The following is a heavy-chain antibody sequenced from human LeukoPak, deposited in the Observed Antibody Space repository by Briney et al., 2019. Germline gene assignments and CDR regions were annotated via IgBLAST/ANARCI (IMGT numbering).Heavy chain of an antibody. D-gene: IGHD3-3*01. CDR3: ASLYYDFWSGYYFDY. CDR2: IYYSGSA. Sequence: SETLSLTCTVSGGSISSYYWSWIRQPPGKGLEWIGYIYYSGSANYNTSLKSRVTISVDTSKNQFSLKLSSVTAADTAVYYCASLYYDFWSGYYFDYWGQGTLVTVSS. V-gene: IGHV4-59*08. CDR1: GGSISSYY. J-gene: IGHJ4*02.